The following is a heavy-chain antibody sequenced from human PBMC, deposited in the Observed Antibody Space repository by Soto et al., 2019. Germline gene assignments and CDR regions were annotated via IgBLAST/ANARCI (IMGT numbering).Heavy chain of an antibody. J-gene: IGHJ5*02. CDR1: GGTFSSYA. V-gene: IGHV1-69*13. CDR2: IIPIFGTA. D-gene: IGHD3-10*01. CDR3: AREPLGYYGSGSQGLNWFYP. Sequence: ASVKVSCKASGGTFSSYAISWVRQAPGQGLEWMGGIIPIFGTANYAQKFQGRVTITADESTSTAYMELSSLRSEDTAVYYCAREPLGYYGSGSQGLNWFYPWGQGTLVTVSS.